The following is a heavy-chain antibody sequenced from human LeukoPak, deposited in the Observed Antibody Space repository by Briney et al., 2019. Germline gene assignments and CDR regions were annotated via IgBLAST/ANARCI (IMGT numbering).Heavy chain of an antibody. CDR2: IYYSGST. CDR3: ASHMGPYGSGRDYYYYYYGVDV. V-gene: IGHV4-61*08. J-gene: IGHJ6*02. CDR1: GGSISSGGYY. Sequence: SETLSLTCTVSGGSISSGGYYWSWIRQHPGKGLEWIGCIYYSGSTNYNPSLKSRVTISVDTSKNQFSLKLSSVTAADTAVYYCASHMGPYGSGRDYYYYYYGVDVWGQGTTVTVSS. D-gene: IGHD3-10*01.